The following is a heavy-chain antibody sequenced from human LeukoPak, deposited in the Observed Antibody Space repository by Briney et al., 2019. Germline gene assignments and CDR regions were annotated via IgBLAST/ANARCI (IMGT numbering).Heavy chain of an antibody. Sequence: GGSLRLSCAASGFTFSSYSMNWVRQAPGKGLEWVSYITSSSSTIYYADSVKGRFTISRDNAKNSLLLQMNSLRVEDTAVYYCARERGGQSNDYLHGGPFDYWGQGTLVTVSS. CDR3: ARERGGQSNDYLHGGPFDY. V-gene: IGHV3-48*04. J-gene: IGHJ4*02. D-gene: IGHD3-16*01. CDR1: GFTFSSYS. CDR2: ITSSSSTI.